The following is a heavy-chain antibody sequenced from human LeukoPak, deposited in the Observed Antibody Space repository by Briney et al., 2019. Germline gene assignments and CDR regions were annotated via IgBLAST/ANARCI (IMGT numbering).Heavy chain of an antibody. Sequence: PGGSLRLSCAASGFTFSSYGMHWVRQAPGKGLEWVAVIWYDGSNKYYADSVKGRFTISRDNSKNTLYLQMNSLIAEDTAVYYCATQFPHYYYYGMDVWGQGTTVTVSS. CDR2: IWYDGSNK. V-gene: IGHV3-33*01. J-gene: IGHJ6*02. D-gene: IGHD4-11*01. CDR1: GFTFSSYG. CDR3: ATQFPHYYYYGMDV.